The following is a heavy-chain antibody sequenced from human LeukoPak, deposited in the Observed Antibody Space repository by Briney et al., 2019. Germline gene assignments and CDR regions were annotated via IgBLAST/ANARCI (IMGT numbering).Heavy chain of an antibody. CDR3: AREGSGWSHGWVY. J-gene: IGHJ4*02. CDR1: GGSISSGGYY. Sequence: SETLSLTCTVSGGSISSGGYYWSWIRQHPGKGLEWIGYIYYSGSTYYNPSLKSRVIISVDTSKNHFSLKLSSVTAADTAVYYCAREGSGWSHGWVYWGQGTLVTVSS. CDR2: IYYSGST. D-gene: IGHD6-19*01. V-gene: IGHV4-31*03.